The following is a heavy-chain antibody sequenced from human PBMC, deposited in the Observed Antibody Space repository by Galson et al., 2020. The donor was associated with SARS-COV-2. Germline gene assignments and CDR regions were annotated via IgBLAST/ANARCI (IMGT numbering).Heavy chain of an antibody. CDR3: AKDRLELETLYYFDY. V-gene: IGHV3-43D*03. D-gene: IGHD1-1*01. CDR1: VFTFDDYA. J-gene: IGHJ4*02. Sequence: GESLKISCASSVFTFDDYAMHWVRQAPGKGLEWVSLISWDGGSTYYADSVKGRFTISRDNSKNSLYLQMNSLRAEDTALYYCAKDRLELETLYYFDYWGQGTLVTVSS. CDR2: ISWDGGST.